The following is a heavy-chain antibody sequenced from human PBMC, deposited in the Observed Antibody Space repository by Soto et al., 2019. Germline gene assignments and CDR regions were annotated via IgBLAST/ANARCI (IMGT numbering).Heavy chain of an antibody. J-gene: IGHJ4*02. CDR2: ISGSGSFT. Sequence: GSLRLSCAASGFTFRTYAMNWVRQPPGKGLEWISAISGSGSFTHYADSVRGRFTISRDNSQNQLYLQMNNLRGDDTAMYYCAKIPTGSGSSKFDYWGQGIQVTVSS. D-gene: IGHD3-10*01. CDR3: AKIPTGSGSSKFDY. CDR1: GFTFRTYA. V-gene: IGHV3-23*01.